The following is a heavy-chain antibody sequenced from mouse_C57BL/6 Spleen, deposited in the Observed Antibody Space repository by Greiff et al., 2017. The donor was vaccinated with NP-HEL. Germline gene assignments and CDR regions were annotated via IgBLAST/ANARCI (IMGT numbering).Heavy chain of an antibody. CDR3: ARRWAYEDRFYAMDY. CDR2: IDPSDSYT. CDR1: GYTFTSYW. J-gene: IGHJ4*01. D-gene: IGHD1-1*01. V-gene: IGHV1-69*01. Sequence: QVQLQQPGAELVMPGASVKLSCKASGYTFTSYWMHWVKQRPGQGLEWIGEIDPSDSYTNYNQKFKGKSTLTVDKSSSTAYMQLSSLTSEDSAVYYCARRWAYEDRFYAMDYWGQGTSVTVSS.